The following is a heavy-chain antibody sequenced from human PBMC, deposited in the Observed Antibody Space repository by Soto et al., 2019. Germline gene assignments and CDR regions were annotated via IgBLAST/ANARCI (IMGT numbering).Heavy chain of an antibody. V-gene: IGHV4-34*01. CDR3: ASAYNWNDGMFNWYDP. CDR1: GGSFSGYY. D-gene: IGHD1-20*01. CDR2: INHSGST. Sequence: PSETLSLTCAVYGGSFSGYYWSWIRQPPGKGLEWIGEINHSGSTNYNPSLKSRVTISVDTSKNQFSLKLSSVTAADTAVYYCASAYNWNDGMFNWYDPWGQGTLVTVSS. J-gene: IGHJ5*02.